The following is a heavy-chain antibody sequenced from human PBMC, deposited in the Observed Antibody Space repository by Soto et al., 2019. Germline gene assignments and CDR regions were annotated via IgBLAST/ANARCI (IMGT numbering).Heavy chain of an antibody. CDR1: GGSFSGYY. Sequence: PSETLSLTCAVYGGSFSGYYWSWIRQPPGKGLEWIGEINHSGSTNYNPSLKSRVTISVDTSKNQFSLKLSSVTAADTAVYYCACSGYDSGWFDPWGQGTLVTVSS. CDR3: ACSGYDSGWFDP. CDR2: INHSGST. J-gene: IGHJ5*02. D-gene: IGHD5-12*01. V-gene: IGHV4-34*01.